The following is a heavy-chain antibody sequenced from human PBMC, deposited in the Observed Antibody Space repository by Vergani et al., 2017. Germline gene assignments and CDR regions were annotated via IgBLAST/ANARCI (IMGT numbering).Heavy chain of an antibody. CDR3: AKDVRSDFWRAAYYYYGMDV. CDR1: GFTFSSYG. J-gene: IGHJ6*02. CDR2: ISYDGSNK. D-gene: IGHD3-3*01. Sequence: QVQLVESGGGVVQPGRSLRLSCAASGFTFSSYGMHWVRQAPGKGLEWVAVISYDGSNKYYADSVKGRFTISRDNSKNTLYLQMNSLRAGDTAVYYCAKDVRSDFWRAAYYYYGMDVWGQGTTVTVSS. V-gene: IGHV3-30*18.